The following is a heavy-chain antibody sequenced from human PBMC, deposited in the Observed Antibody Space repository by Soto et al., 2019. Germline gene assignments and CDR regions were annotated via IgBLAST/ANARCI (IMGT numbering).Heavy chain of an antibody. V-gene: IGHV3-30-3*01. Sequence: SLRLSCAASGFTFSSYAMHWVRQAPGKGLEWVAVISYDGSNKYYADSVKGRFTISRDNSKNTLYLQMNSLRAEDTAVYYCARVPDYDSSGYHAFDIWGQGTMVTVS. D-gene: IGHD3-22*01. CDR2: ISYDGSNK. CDR3: ARVPDYDSSGYHAFDI. J-gene: IGHJ3*02. CDR1: GFTFSSYA.